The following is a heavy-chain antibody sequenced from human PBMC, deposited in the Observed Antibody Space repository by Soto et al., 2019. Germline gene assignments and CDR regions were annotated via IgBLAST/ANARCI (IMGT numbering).Heavy chain of an antibody. J-gene: IGHJ6*02. V-gene: IGHV1-69*13. CDR2: IIPIFGTA. CDR1: GGTFSSYA. CDR3: ARITMIVSSYYGMDV. D-gene: IGHD3-22*01. Sequence: SVKVSCKASGGTFSSYAISWVRQAPGQGLEWMGGIIPIFGTANYAQKFQGRVTITADESTSTAYMELSSLRSGDTAVYYCARITMIVSSYYGMDVWGQGTTVTVSS.